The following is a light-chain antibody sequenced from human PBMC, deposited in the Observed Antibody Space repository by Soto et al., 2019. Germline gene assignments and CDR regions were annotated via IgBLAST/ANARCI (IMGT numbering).Light chain of an antibody. CDR3: QYLNSFPLT. V-gene: IGKV1-9*01. CDR2: LAS. CDR1: QVISKY. J-gene: IGKJ4*01. Sequence: ILLTQSPSSLSASVGDRVTITCRARQVISKYLAWYQQKPGTAPKLLIYLASTLQGGVPSRFSGSGSGTDFSLTISSLQPEDVATYYCQYLNSFPLTFGGGTKVEIK.